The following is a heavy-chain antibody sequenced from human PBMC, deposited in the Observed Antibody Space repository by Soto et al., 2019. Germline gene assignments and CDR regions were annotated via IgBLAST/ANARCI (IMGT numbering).Heavy chain of an antibody. Sequence: SETLSLTCTVSGGSISSSSYYWGWIRQPPGKGLEWIGSIYYSGSTYYNPSLKSRVTISVDTSKNQFSLKLSSVTAADTAVYYCARDRWLQFRGRYYGMDVWGQGTTVTVSS. J-gene: IGHJ6*02. CDR3: ARDRWLQFRGRYYGMDV. D-gene: IGHD5-12*01. CDR1: GGSISSSSYY. CDR2: IYYSGST. V-gene: IGHV4-39*07.